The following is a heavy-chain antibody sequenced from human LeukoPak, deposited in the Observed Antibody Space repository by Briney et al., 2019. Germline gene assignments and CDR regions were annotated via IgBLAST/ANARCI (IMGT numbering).Heavy chain of an antibody. CDR2: ISAYNGNT. D-gene: IGHD2-21*02. V-gene: IGHV1-18*01. J-gene: IGHJ5*02. CDR1: GYTFTSYG. CDR3: ARGGGPYCGGDCYSASHP. Sequence: ASVKVSCKASGYTFTSYGISWVRQAPGQGPEWMGWISAYNGNTNYARKLQGRVTMTTDTSTSTAYMELRSLRSDDTAVYYCARGGGPYCGGDCYSASHPWGREPWSPSPQ.